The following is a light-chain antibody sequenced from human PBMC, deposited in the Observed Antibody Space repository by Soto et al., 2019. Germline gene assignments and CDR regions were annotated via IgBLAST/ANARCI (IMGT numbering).Light chain of an antibody. CDR2: DVS. CDR1: SSDIGGYNS. V-gene: IGLV2-14*01. CDR3: SSYTSSSTRV. Sequence: QSVLTQPASVSGSPGQSITISCTGTSSDIGGYNSVSWYQQYPGKAPKFMIYDVSNRPSGVSNRFSGSKSGNTASLTISGLQAEYEADYYCSSYTSSSTRVFGTGTKLTVL. J-gene: IGLJ1*01.